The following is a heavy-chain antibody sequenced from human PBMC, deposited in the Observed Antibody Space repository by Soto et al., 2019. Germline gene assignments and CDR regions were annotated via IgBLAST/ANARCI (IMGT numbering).Heavy chain of an antibody. V-gene: IGHV3-48*02. J-gene: IGHJ6*02. D-gene: IGHD6-13*01. CDR2: ISSSSSTI. CDR3: ARDSSNRIAAAGLRYGMDV. CDR1: GFTFSSYS. Sequence: EVQLVESGGGLVQPGGSLRLSCAASGFTFSSYSMNWVRQAPGKGLEWVSYISSSSSTIYYADSVKGRFTISRDNAKNSLYLQMNSLRDEDTAVYYCARDSSNRIAAAGLRYGMDVWGQGTTVTVSS.